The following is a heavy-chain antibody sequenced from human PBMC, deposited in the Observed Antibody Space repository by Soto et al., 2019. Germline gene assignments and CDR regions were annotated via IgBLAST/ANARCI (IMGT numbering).Heavy chain of an antibody. V-gene: IGHV1-69*02. Sequence: QVQLVQSGANVQRPGSSVRVSCKASGDTFNFYSINWVRQAPGLGRQWMGRINPILSMSDYAPRLQGRVTMTADKSTSTAYMELSSLRSEDTAMYYCATSYGSGYRAFDSWGQGALVTVSS. J-gene: IGHJ4*02. CDR3: ATSYGSGYRAFDS. D-gene: IGHD3-10*01. CDR2: INPILSMS. CDR1: GDTFNFYS.